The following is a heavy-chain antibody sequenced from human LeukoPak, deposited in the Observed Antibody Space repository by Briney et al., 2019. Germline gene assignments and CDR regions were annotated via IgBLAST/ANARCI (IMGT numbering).Heavy chain of an antibody. D-gene: IGHD3-22*01. J-gene: IGHJ1*01. CDR2: IKSDGST. Sequence: GGSLRLSCAASGFTFSSYWMHWVRHAPGKGLVWVSRIKSDGSTRYADSVKGRFTISRNNAKNTVYLQMNSLRAEDTGVYYCARAPSEIGGYYPEYFRHWGQGTLVTVSP. V-gene: IGHV3-74*01. CDR1: GFTFSSYW. CDR3: ARAPSEIGGYYPEYFRH.